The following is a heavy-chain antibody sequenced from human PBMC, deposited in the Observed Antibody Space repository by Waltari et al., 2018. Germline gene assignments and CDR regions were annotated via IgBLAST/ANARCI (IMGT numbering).Heavy chain of an antibody. V-gene: IGHV3-48*04. CDR2: ISSSSTI. CDR3: ARDLGAELDY. Sequence: EVQLVESGGGLVQPGGSLRLSCAASGFTFSSYSMNWVRQAPGKGLEWVSYISSSSTIYYADSVKGRFTISRDNAKNSLYLQMNSLRAEDTAVYYCARDLGAELDYWGQGTLVTVSS. D-gene: IGHD6-25*01. CDR1: GFTFSSYS. J-gene: IGHJ4*02.